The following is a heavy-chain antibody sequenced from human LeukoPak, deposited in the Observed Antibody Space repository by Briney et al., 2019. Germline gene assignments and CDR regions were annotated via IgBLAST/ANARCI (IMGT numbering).Heavy chain of an antibody. J-gene: IGHJ4*02. CDR3: ARIQGNGYYCWDFFDY. CDR2: IYYRGTA. Sequence: PSETLSLTCTVSGGSINNGDNYWSWIRQPPGKGLEWIGFIYYRGTAYYNSSLKSRVTISIDTSKNQFSLKLTSVTAADTAVYFCARIQGNGYYCWDFFDYWGQGVLVTVSS. D-gene: IGHD4-17*01. CDR1: GGSINNGDNY. V-gene: IGHV4-30-4*01.